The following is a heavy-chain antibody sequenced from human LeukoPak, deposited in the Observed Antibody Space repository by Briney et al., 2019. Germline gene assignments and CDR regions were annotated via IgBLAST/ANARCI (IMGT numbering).Heavy chain of an antibody. CDR1: GGSISSYY. D-gene: IGHD2-2*01. CDR2: IYYSGST. V-gene: IGHV4-59*12. CDR3: ARRPIVVVPAPKWGETRYPDAFDI. Sequence: SETLSLTCTVSGGSISSYYWSWIRQPPGKGLEWIGYIYYSGSTNYNPSLKSRVTISVDTSKNQFSLKLSSVTAADTAVYYCARRPIVVVPAPKWGETRYPDAFDIWGQGTMVTVSS. J-gene: IGHJ3*02.